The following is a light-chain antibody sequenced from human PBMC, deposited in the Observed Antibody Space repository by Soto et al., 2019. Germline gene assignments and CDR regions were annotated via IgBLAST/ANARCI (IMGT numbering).Light chain of an antibody. V-gene: IGKV3-20*01. Sequence: EIVLTPSPGTLSLSPGERATLSCMASHSVSSDYLVWYQQKPGQAPRLLIYGASSRATGIPDRFSGSGSGTDFTLTISRLEPEDFALYYCQQYGSSPWTFGQGTKVDIK. CDR3: QQYGSSPWT. J-gene: IGKJ1*01. CDR1: HSVSSDY. CDR2: GAS.